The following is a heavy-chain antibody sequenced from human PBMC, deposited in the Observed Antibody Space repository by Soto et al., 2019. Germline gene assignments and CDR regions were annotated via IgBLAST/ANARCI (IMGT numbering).Heavy chain of an antibody. J-gene: IGHJ5*01. V-gene: IGHV4-61*01. CDR1: GGSFSSGRYY. Sequence: PSLTETVSGGSFSSGRYYLSWIRQPPGKGLEWVGYIYYSGLTNYSPSLKSRVAISIDTSKNQFSLILSSVTAADTAVYYCVRTPTSPRRFDSWGQGTLVTVSS. CDR2: IYYSGLT. D-gene: IGHD2-15*01. CDR3: VRTPTSPRRFDS.